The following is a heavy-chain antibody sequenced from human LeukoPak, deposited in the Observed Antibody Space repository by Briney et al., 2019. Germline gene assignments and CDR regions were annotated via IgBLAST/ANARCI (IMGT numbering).Heavy chain of an antibody. D-gene: IGHD4-17*01. V-gene: IGHV1-2*02. CDR3: ARDPDYGTKRFDF. Sequence: GASVKVSCKSSGYTFTAYYLHWVRQAPGQGLEWMGWINPNSGGTTYAPNFQGRVTMTRDTPISTAYMELSRLRSDDTAVYYCARDPDYGTKRFDFWGQGAMVTVSS. J-gene: IGHJ4*02. CDR2: INPNSGGT. CDR1: GYTFTAYY.